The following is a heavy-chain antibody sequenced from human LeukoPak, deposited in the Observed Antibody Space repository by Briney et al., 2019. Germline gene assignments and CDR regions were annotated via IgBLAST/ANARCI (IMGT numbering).Heavy chain of an antibody. CDR3: ARLAAGITIFGVVDS. CDR2: IYYSGNT. Sequence: SETLSLTCAVYGGSFSGYYWGWIRQPPGKGLEWITSIYYSGNTYYNPSLKSRVTISVDMSKNQFSLKLNSVTAADTAVYYCARLAAGITIFGVVDSWGRGALVTVSS. V-gene: IGHV4-39*01. CDR1: GGSFSGYY. J-gene: IGHJ4*02. D-gene: IGHD3-3*01.